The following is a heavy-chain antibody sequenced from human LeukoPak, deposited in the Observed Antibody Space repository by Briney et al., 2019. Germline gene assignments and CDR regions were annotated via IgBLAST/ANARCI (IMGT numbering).Heavy chain of an antibody. V-gene: IGHV1-2*02. J-gene: IGHJ6*02. Sequence: ASVKVSCKASGYTFTGYYMHWVRQAPGQGLEWMGWINPNSGGTNYAQKFQGRVTMTRDTSISTAYMELSRLRSDDTAVYYCARDSYGEPYYYHGMDVWGQGTTVTVSS. CDR3: ARDSYGEPYYYHGMDV. CDR1: GYTFTGYY. CDR2: INPNSGGT. D-gene: IGHD4-17*01.